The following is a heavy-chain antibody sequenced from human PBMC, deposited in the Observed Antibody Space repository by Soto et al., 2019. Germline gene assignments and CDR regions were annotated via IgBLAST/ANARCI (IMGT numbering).Heavy chain of an antibody. Sequence: QITLKESGPTLVKPTQTLTLTCTFSGFSLSTSGVGVGWIRQPPGKALEWLALIYWDDDKRYSPSLKSRLTITKDTSKNQVVLTTTNMDPVDTATYYCARAQQLVPYFDYWGQGTLVTVSS. CDR2: IYWDDDK. CDR1: GFSLSTSGVG. V-gene: IGHV2-5*02. CDR3: ARAQQLVPYFDY. D-gene: IGHD6-13*01. J-gene: IGHJ4*02.